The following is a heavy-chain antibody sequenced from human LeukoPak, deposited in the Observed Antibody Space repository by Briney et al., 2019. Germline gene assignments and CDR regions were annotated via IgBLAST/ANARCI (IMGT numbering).Heavy chain of an antibody. CDR3: ARDKVSTKGYSSGWSFDY. CDR1: GFTFSSYA. D-gene: IGHD6-19*01. Sequence: PGGSLRLSCAASGFTFSSYAMHWVRQAPGKGLEWVAVTSNDGINKYYSDSVKGRLTMPRDNSKNTLYLQMDSLRAEDTAVYYCARDKVSTKGYSSGWSFDYWGQGTLVTVSS. V-gene: IGHV3-30*04. CDR2: TSNDGINK. J-gene: IGHJ4*02.